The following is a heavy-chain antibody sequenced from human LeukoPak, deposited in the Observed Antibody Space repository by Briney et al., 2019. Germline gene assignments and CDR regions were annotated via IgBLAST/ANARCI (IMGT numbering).Heavy chain of an antibody. CDR3: ARGGYSYGYSWFDP. D-gene: IGHD5-18*01. Sequence: PSETLSLTCAVYGGSFSGYYWSWIRQPPGKGLEWIGEINHSGSTNYNPSLKSRVTISVDTSKSQFSLKLSSVTAADTAVYYCARGGYSYGYSWFDPWGQGTLITVSS. CDR1: GGSFSGYY. V-gene: IGHV4-34*01. J-gene: IGHJ5*02. CDR2: INHSGST.